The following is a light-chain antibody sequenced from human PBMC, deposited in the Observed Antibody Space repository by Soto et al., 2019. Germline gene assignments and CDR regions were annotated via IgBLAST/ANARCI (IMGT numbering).Light chain of an antibody. V-gene: IGKV3-20*01. Sequence: EIVLTQSPCTLSLSPGERATLSCRASQSVSSRYVGWYQQKPGQAPRLLIYGTSSRATAIPDRLSGSGSGTHITITISRLAPEEFAVYYCKYYSNSAPITFGQGTRLDIK. CDR2: GTS. J-gene: IGKJ5*01. CDR1: QSVSSRY. CDR3: KYYSNSAPIT.